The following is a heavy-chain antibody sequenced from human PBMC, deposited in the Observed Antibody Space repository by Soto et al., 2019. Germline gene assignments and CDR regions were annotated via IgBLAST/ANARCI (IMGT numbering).Heavy chain of an antibody. Sequence: PGGSLTLSCTPSGFTFSSSAMSLVLQAPGKGLEWVSISSASGGSTYHADSVKGRFSISRDNSKNTLYLQMTRLRTEDTAVYYCAKDGQWLDVHFDYWGQGALVTVSS. D-gene: IGHD6-19*01. V-gene: IGHV3-23*01. CDR2: SSASGGST. CDR3: AKDGQWLDVHFDY. J-gene: IGHJ4*02. CDR1: GFTFSSSA.